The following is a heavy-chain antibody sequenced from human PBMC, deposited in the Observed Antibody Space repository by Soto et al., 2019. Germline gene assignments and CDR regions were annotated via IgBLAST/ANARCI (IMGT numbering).Heavy chain of an antibody. V-gene: IGHV4-59*02. CDR1: GGSVSNYY. J-gene: IGHJ5*02. CDR2: MYYNGNI. CDR3: ASGGNWFDP. D-gene: IGHD3-16*01. Sequence: SETLSLTCNVSGGSVSNYYWTWIRQSPEKGLEWIAYMYYNGNINYNPSLKSRVTISIDTSKNQFSLTLKSVTAADTAVYYCASGGNWFDPWGQGIQVTVSS.